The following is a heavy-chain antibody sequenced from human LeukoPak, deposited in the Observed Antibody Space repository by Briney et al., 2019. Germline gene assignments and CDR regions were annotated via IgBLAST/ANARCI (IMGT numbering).Heavy chain of an antibody. J-gene: IGHJ6*03. CDR1: GGTFSSYA. CDR2: IIPIFGTA. CDR3: ARQRGTYYYTDV. D-gene: IGHD1-1*01. Sequence: SVKVSCKASGGTFSSYAISWVRQAPGQGLGWMGGIIPIFGTANYAQKFQGRVTITTDESTSTAYMELSSLRSEDTAVYYCARQRGTYYYTDVWGKGTTVTVSS. V-gene: IGHV1-69*05.